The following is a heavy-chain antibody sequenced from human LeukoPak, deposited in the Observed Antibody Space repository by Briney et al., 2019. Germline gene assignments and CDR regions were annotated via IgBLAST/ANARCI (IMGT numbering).Heavy chain of an antibody. D-gene: IGHD5-12*01. V-gene: IGHV1-8*01. J-gene: IGHJ6*02. CDR3: ASGPPYSGYDKHYYGMDV. Sequence: ASVKVSCKASGYTFTSYDINWVRQATGQGLGWMGWMNPNSGNTGYAQKFQGRVTMTRNTSISTAYMELSGLRSEDTAVYYCASGPPYSGYDKHYYGMDVWGQGTTVTVSS. CDR1: GYTFTSYD. CDR2: MNPNSGNT.